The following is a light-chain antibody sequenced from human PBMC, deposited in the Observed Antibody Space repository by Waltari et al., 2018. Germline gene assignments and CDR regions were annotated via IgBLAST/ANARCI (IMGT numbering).Light chain of an antibody. CDR3: QQYNSYST. CDR1: QSISIW. V-gene: IGKV1-5*03. J-gene: IGKJ1*01. Sequence: DIQMTQPPSTLSSPAGDRVTITCRASQSISIWLAWYQQKPGKAPKLLNYKASSLESGGPSRFSGSGSGTEFTLTISSLQPDDFATYYCQQYNSYSTFGQGTKVEIK. CDR2: KAS.